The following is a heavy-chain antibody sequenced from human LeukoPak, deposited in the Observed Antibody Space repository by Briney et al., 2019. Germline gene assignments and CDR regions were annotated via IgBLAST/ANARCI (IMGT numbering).Heavy chain of an antibody. J-gene: IGHJ4*02. V-gene: IGHV4-59*01. CDR2: IFYSGST. Sequence: SETLSLTCSVSSGSISGYYWNWIRQPPGKGLEWIGQIFYSGSTTYNPSLKSPVTISVDTSKNQFSLKVRSVTAADTAVYYCARGSPLMAGIYNFDYWGQGRLVTVS. CDR1: SGSISGYY. CDR3: ARGSPLMAGIYNFDY. D-gene: IGHD6-19*01.